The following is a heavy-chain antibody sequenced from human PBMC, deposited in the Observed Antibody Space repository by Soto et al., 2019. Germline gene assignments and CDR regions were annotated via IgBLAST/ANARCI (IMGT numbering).Heavy chain of an antibody. D-gene: IGHD6-13*01. CDR3: AKDQGSSWYEIGY. Sequence: EVQLLESGGGLVQPGGSLRLSCAASGFTFSNYAVTWVRQAPGKGLEWVSTISGSGGSTYYADSVNGRFTISRDNSKNTLYLQLNSLRAEDTAVYYCAKDQGSSWYEIGYWGQGTLVTVSS. J-gene: IGHJ4*02. V-gene: IGHV3-23*01. CDR1: GFTFSNYA. CDR2: ISGSGGST.